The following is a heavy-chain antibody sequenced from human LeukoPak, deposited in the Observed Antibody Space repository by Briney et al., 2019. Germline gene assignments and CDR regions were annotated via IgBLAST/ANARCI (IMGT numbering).Heavy chain of an antibody. CDR3: ARLGRKTTVVPPDFDC. CDR1: GGSIRSDY. V-gene: IGHV4-59*01. CDR2: IHYSGST. J-gene: IGHJ4*02. Sequence: PSETLSLTCTVSGGSIRSDYWSWVRQPPGKGLGWIGYIHYSGSTNYNASLKSRLTMSVDMSKNQFSLKLTSVTAADTAVYYCARLGRKTTVVPPDFDCWGQGTLVTVSS. D-gene: IGHD4-23*01.